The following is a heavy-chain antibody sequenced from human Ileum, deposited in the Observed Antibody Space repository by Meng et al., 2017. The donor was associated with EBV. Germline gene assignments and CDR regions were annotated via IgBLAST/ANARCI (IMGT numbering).Heavy chain of an antibody. CDR1: GYSISTTNW. CDR3: ARNSESGSYIDY. CDR2: IYYSGTT. V-gene: IGHV4-28*01. D-gene: IGHD1-26*01. Sequence: VTLRGSGPGLVKPSAPLSLTCAVSGYSISTTNWWGWIRQPPGKGLEWIGHIYYSGTTYNNPSLKSRVTMSIDPSKNQFSLKLSSVTAVDTAVYYCARNSESGSYIDYWGLGTLVTVSS. J-gene: IGHJ4*02.